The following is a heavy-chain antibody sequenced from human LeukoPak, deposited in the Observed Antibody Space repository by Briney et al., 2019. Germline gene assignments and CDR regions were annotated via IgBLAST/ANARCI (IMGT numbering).Heavy chain of an antibody. J-gene: IGHJ4*02. CDR2: IYYTGST. D-gene: IGHD6-13*01. V-gene: IGHV4-61*08. CDR1: GGSVGSYGSY. CDR3: ARRHSSSWSADF. Sequence: SETLSLTCTVSGGSVGSYGSYWSWIRQPPGKGLEWIGYIYYTGSTNYNPSLKSRVTISVDTSKNQFSLKLNSVTAADTAVYYCARRHSSSWSADFWGQGTLVTVSS.